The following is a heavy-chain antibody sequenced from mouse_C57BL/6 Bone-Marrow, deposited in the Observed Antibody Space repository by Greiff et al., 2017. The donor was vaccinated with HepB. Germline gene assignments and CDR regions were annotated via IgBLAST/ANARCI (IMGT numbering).Heavy chain of an antibody. CDR3: AREGYYYGSSDY. CDR1: GYAFTNYL. Sequence: QVQLQQSGAELVRPGTSVKVSCKASGYAFTNYLIEWVKQRPGQGLEWIGVINPGSGGTNYNEKFKGKATLTADKSSSTAYMQLSSLTSEDTAVYYCAREGYYYGSSDYWGQGTTLTVSS. D-gene: IGHD1-1*01. V-gene: IGHV1-54*01. J-gene: IGHJ2*01. CDR2: INPGSGGT.